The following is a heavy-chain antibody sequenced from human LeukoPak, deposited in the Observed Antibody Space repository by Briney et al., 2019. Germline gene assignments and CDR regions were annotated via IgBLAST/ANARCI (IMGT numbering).Heavy chain of an antibody. J-gene: IGHJ6*03. CDR3: AKDLTTVSTPYYYYYMDV. V-gene: IGHV3-21*01. D-gene: IGHD4-23*01. CDR1: GFTFSTNS. CDR2: IGISSSHT. Sequence: PGGSLRLSCAASGFTFSTNSMNWVRQAPGKGLEWVSSIGISSSHTFYADSVKGRFTISRDNAENSVYLQMNSLRAEDMAVYYCAKDLTTVSTPYYYYYMDVWGKGTTVTASS.